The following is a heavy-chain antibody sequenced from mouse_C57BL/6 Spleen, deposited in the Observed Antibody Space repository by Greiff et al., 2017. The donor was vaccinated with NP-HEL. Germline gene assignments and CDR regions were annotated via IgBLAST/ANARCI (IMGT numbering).Heavy chain of an antibody. D-gene: IGHD1-1*01. Sequence: QVQLQQPGTELVKPGASVKLSCKASGYTFTSYWMHWVKQRPGQGLEWIGNINPSNGGTNYNEKFKSKATLTVDKSSSTAYMQLSSLTTEDSAVYYCARKRSYYGSSYWYFDVWGTGTTVTVSS. J-gene: IGHJ1*03. V-gene: IGHV1-53*01. CDR3: ARKRSYYGSSYWYFDV. CDR2: INPSNGGT. CDR1: GYTFTSYW.